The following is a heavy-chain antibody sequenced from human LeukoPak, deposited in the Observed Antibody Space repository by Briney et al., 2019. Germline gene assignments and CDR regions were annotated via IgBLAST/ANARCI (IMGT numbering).Heavy chain of an antibody. J-gene: IGHJ4*02. CDR1: GFTFSSST. V-gene: IGHV3-21*05. D-gene: IGHD3-16*01. CDR2: ITSNSNI. Sequence: GGSLRLSCAASGFTFSSSTMNWVRQAPGKGLEWVSYITSNSNIYYADSVKGRFTISRDNSKNTLYLEMSSLRVDDAAIYYCARSVWGSYHFDYWGQGTRVTVSS. CDR3: ARSVWGSYHFDY.